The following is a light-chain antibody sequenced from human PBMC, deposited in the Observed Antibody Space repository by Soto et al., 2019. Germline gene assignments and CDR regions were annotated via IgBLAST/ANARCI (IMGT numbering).Light chain of an antibody. CDR2: DVS. CDR3: SSYAGSSALYV. CDR1: SSDVGAYNH. J-gene: IGLJ1*01. Sequence: QSALTQPASVSGSPGQSITISCTGTSSDVGAYNHVSWYQLHPGKAPKLMIYDVSNRPSGISNRFSGSKSGSTASLTISGLQAEDEADYCCSSYAGSSALYVFGTGTKLTVL. V-gene: IGLV2-14*03.